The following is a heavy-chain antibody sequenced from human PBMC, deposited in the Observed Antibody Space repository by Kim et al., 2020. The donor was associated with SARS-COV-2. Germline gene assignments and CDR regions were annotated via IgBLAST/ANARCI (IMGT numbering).Heavy chain of an antibody. J-gene: IGHJ3*02. CDR1: GFTVSSNY. CDR3: ARATAYCGGDCPLGDAFDI. CDR2: IYSGGST. V-gene: IGHV3-66*01. Sequence: GGSLRLSCAASGFTVSSNYMSWVRQAPGKGLEWVSVIYSGGSTYYADSVKGRFIISRDNSKNTLYLQMNSLRAEDTAVYYCARATAYCGGDCPLGDAFDIWGQGTMVTVSS. D-gene: IGHD2-21*02.